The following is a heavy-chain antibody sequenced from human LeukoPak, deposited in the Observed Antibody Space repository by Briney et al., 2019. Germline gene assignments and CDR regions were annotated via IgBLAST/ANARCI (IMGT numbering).Heavy chain of an antibody. Sequence: PGESLKISCKGSGYSFTSYWIGWVRQMPGKGLEWMGIIYPGDSDTRYSPSFQGQVTISADKSISTAYLQWSSLKASDTAMYYCARSPVVAPNGYAFDIWGQGTMVTVSS. D-gene: IGHD2-15*01. CDR1: GYSFTSYW. CDR2: IYPGDSDT. J-gene: IGHJ3*02. V-gene: IGHV5-51*01. CDR3: ARSPVVAPNGYAFDI.